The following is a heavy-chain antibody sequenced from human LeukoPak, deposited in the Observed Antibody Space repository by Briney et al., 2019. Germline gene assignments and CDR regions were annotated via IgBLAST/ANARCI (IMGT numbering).Heavy chain of an antibody. J-gene: IGHJ5*02. D-gene: IGHD3-10*01. Sequence: GGSLRLSCAASGFTVSSNYMSWVRQAPGKGLEWVSVIYSGGSTYYADSVKGRFTISRDNSKNTLYLQMDSLRAEDTAVYYCARETRAVRGVQGEFDPWGQGTLVTVSS. CDR1: GFTVSSNY. V-gene: IGHV3-66*01. CDR3: ARETRAVRGVQGEFDP. CDR2: IYSGGST.